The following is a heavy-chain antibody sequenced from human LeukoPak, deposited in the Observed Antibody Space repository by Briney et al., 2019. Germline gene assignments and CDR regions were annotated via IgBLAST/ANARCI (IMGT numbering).Heavy chain of an antibody. CDR3: ARGYGDYFLVTTNYYMDV. V-gene: IGHV1-2*02. D-gene: IGHD4-17*01. Sequence: ASVKVSCKASGYTFTGYYMHWVRQAPGQGLEWMGWINPNSGGTNYAQKFQGRGTMTRNTSISTAYMELSSLRSEDTAVYYCARGYGDYFLVTTNYYMDVWGKGTTVTISS. CDR1: GYTFTGYY. CDR2: INPNSGGT. J-gene: IGHJ6*03.